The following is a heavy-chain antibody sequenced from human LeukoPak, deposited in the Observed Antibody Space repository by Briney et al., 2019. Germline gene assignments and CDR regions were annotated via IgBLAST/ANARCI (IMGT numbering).Heavy chain of an antibody. CDR3: SRDPRISIFGVSQYFQH. D-gene: IGHD3-3*01. Sequence: ASVKVSCKASGYTFTSYGISWVRQAPGQGLEWMGWISAYNGNTNYAQKLQGRVTMTTDTSTSTAYMELRSLRADDTAVYYYSRDPRISIFGVSQYFQHWGQGTLVTVSS. CDR1: GYTFTSYG. J-gene: IGHJ1*01. CDR2: ISAYNGNT. V-gene: IGHV1-18*01.